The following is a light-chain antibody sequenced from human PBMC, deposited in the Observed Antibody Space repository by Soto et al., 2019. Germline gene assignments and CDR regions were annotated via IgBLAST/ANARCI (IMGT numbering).Light chain of an antibody. V-gene: IGLV2-14*01. CDR1: SSDIGTYKY. J-gene: IGLJ2*01. Sequence: ALTQPASVSGSPGQSITISCTGTSSDIGTYKYVSLFQHHPGKAPKLIIFEVSNRPSGISDRFSGFKSANTAYLTISGVQPEDEADYHCSSYTTIKTVVFGGGTKLTVL. CDR3: SSYTTIKTVV. CDR2: EVS.